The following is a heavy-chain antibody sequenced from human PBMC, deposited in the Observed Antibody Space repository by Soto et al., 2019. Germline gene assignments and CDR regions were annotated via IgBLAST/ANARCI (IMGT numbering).Heavy chain of an antibody. CDR1: GSYITSGDYH. V-gene: IGHV4-30-4*01. Sequence: QVRLQESGPGVVKASQTLSLTCSVSGSYITSGDYHWTWIRQAPGKGLEWIGYISHSETTYYSPALKNRIIISSDISMNQSSLRLNSVTAADTAVYFCAGFGVGDRDDKWGQGTLVTVSS. J-gene: IGHJ4*02. CDR2: ISHSETT. CDR3: AGFGVGDRDDK. D-gene: IGHD2-8*01.